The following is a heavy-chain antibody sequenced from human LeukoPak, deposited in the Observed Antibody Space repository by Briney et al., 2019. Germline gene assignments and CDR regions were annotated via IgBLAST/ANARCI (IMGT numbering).Heavy chain of an antibody. CDR1: GFTFSSYA. CDR2: ISGSGGST. V-gene: IGHV3-23*01. CDR3: ARRTPDYYYYYMDV. Sequence: GGSLRLSCAASGFTFSSYAMSWVRQTPGKGLEWVSTISGSGGSTYYADSVKGRFTISSDNSKHMLYLQMNGLRAEDTAVYYCARRTPDYYYYYMDVWGKGTTVTVSS. J-gene: IGHJ6*03.